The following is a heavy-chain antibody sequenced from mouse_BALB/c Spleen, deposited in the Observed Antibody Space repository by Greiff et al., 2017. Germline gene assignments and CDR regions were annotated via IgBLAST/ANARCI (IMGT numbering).Heavy chain of an antibody. CDR2: ISYDGSN. Sequence: VQLKESGPGLVKPSQSLSLTCSVTGYSITSGYYWNWIRQFPGNKLEWMGYISYDGSNNYNPSLKNRISITRDTSKNQFFLKLNSVTTEDTATYYCARGQLGLWFAYWGQGTLVTVSA. J-gene: IGHJ3*01. D-gene: IGHD3-2*01. V-gene: IGHV3-6*02. CDR3: ARGQLGLWFAY. CDR1: GYSITSGYY.